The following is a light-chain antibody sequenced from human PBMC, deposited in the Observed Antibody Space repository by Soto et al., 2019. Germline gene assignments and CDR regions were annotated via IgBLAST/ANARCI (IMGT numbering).Light chain of an antibody. CDR3: QQYGTSEII. CDR2: DTS. Sequence: EFVLTQSQGTLSLSPGERATLSCRASQSVSNSYVAWYQQKSGQAPRLLIYDTSSRVTGIPDRFSGSGSGTDFTLTISRLEPEDFAVFYCQQYGTSEIIFGQGTRLEIK. CDR1: QSVSNSY. V-gene: IGKV3-20*01. J-gene: IGKJ5*01.